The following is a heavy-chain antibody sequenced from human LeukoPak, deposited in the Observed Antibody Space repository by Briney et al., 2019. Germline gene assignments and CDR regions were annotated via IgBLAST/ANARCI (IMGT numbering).Heavy chain of an antibody. CDR2: IYPGDPDT. Sequence: GESLKISCKGSGYSFTSYWIGWVRQMPGKGLEWMGIIYPGDPDTRYSPSFQGQVTISADKSISTAYLQWSSLKASDTAMYYCARRYCSGGSCYSGFDYWGQGTLVTVSS. J-gene: IGHJ4*02. CDR3: ARRYCSGGSCYSGFDY. D-gene: IGHD2-15*01. V-gene: IGHV5-51*01. CDR1: GYSFTSYW.